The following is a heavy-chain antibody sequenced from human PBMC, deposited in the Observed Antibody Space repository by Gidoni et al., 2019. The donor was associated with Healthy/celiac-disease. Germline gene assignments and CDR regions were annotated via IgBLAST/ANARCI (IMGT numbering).Heavy chain of an antibody. CDR2: INPNMGGT. V-gene: IGHV1-2*02. CDR3: ARGLSVLITSFDY. CDR1: GNTFTGYY. J-gene: IGHJ4*02. Sequence: QVQLVQSGAEVKKPGASVKVSCTASGNTFTGYYRHWVRQAPGQGLEWMGWINPNMGGTNYAQKCQGRVTMTRDTSISTAYMELSMLRSDDTAVYYCARGLSVLITSFDYWGQGTLVTVSS. D-gene: IGHD1-20*01.